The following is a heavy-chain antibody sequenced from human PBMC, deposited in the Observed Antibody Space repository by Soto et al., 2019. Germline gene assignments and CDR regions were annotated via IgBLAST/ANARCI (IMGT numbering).Heavy chain of an antibody. CDR3: AGHLAWLSYDY. J-gene: IGHJ4*02. V-gene: IGHV3-30*03. D-gene: IGHD3-3*01. CDR1: GFTFSNYG. Sequence: GGSLRLSCAASGFTFSNYGMHWVRQAPGKGLEWVAVISYDGNNKYYADSVAGRFTISRDNSKNTLYLQMNSLRAEDTAVYYCAGHLAWLSYDYWGQGTLATVSS. CDR2: ISYDGNNK.